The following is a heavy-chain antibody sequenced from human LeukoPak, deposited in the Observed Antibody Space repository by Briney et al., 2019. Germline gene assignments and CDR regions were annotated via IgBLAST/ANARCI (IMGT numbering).Heavy chain of an antibody. V-gene: IGHV1-18*01. J-gene: IGHJ5*02. CDR1: GYTFTSYG. CDR2: ISAYNGNT. D-gene: IGHD1/OR15-1a*01. Sequence: ASVKVSCKASGYTFTSYGISWVRQAPGQGLEWMGWISAYNGNTNYAQKLQGRVTMTTDTSTSTAYMELRSLRSDDAAVYYCARVKLVHGWFDPWGQGTLVTVSS. CDR3: ARVKLVHGWFDP.